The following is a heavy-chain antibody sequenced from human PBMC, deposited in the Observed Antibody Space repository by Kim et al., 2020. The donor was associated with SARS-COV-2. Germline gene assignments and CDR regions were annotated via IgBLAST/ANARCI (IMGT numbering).Heavy chain of an antibody. CDR2: FDPEDGET. D-gene: IGHD3-10*01. J-gene: IGHJ4*02. V-gene: IGHV1-24*01. CDR3: ATGGGNYGSGRQLNY. CDR1: GYTLTELS. Sequence: ASVKVSCKVSGYTLTELSMHWVRQAPGKGLEWMGGFDPEDGETIYAQKFQGRVTMTEDTSTDTAYMELSSLRSEDTAVYYCATGGGNYGSGRQLNYWGQGTLVTVSS.